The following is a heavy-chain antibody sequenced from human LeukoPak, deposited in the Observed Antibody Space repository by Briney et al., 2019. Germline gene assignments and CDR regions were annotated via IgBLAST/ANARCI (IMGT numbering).Heavy chain of an antibody. Sequence: GGSLRLSCAASGLTFSSYGMHWVRQAPGKGLEWVAVISYGGSNKYYADSVKGRFTISRDNSKNTLYLQMNSLRAEDTAVYYCAKGERAYYYYGMDVWGQGTTVTVSS. CDR3: AKGERAYYYYGMDV. CDR2: ISYGGSNK. CDR1: GLTFSSYG. J-gene: IGHJ6*02. V-gene: IGHV3-30*18. D-gene: IGHD1-26*01.